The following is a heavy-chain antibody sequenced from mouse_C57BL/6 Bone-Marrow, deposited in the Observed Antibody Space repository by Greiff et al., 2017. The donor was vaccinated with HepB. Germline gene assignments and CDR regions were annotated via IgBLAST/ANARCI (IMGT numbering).Heavy chain of an antibody. V-gene: IGHV5-6*01. CDR2: ISSGGSYT. J-gene: IGHJ3*01. Sequence: EVQGVESGGDLVKPGGSLKLSCAASGFTFSSYGMSWVRQTPDKRLEWVATISSGGSYTYYPDSVKGRFTISRDNAKNTLYLQMSSLKSEDTAMYYCARRELGAWFAYWGQGTLVTVSA. D-gene: IGHD3-1*01. CDR3: ARRELGAWFAY. CDR1: GFTFSSYG.